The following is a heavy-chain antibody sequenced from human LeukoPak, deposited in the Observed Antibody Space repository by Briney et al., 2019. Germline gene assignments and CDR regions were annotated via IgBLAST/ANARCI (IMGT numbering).Heavy chain of an antibody. CDR3: AKDGWYYCDSSGYYPG. J-gene: IGHJ4*02. Sequence: PGGSLRLSCAASGFTFSSYAMSWVRQAPGKGLEWVSAISGSGGSTYYADSVKGRFTISRDNSKNTLYLQMNSLRAEDTAVYYCAKDGWYYCDSSGYYPGWGQGTLVTVSS. CDR1: GFTFSSYA. D-gene: IGHD3-22*01. V-gene: IGHV3-23*01. CDR2: ISGSGGST.